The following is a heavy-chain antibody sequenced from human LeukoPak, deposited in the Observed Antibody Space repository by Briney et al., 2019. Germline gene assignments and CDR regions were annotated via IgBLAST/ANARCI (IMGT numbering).Heavy chain of an antibody. J-gene: IGHJ4*02. CDR1: GFTFSSYA. D-gene: IGHD6-19*01. V-gene: IGHV3-23*01. Sequence: GGSLRLSCAASGFTFSSYAMSWVRRAPGKWLEWVSAITASGGNTYYADSVKGRFTVSRDNSKNTLYLQLNGLRAEDTAVYYCAEDRIAVDGTDRFEYFDYWGQGTLVTVSS. CDR2: ITASGGNT. CDR3: AEDRIAVDGTDRFEYFDY.